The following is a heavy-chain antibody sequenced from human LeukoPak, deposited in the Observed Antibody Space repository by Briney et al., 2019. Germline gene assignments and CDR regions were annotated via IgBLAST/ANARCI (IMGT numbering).Heavy chain of an antibody. D-gene: IGHD2-8*01. V-gene: IGHV3-48*03. CDR2: ISSSGSTI. Sequence: GGSLRLSCAASGFTFSSYEMNWVRQAPGKRLEWVSYISSSGSTIYYADSVKGRFTISRDNAKNSLYLQMNSLRAEDTAVYYCARDLPRVSFDYWGQGTLVTVSS. CDR3: ARDLPRVSFDY. CDR1: GFTFSSYE. J-gene: IGHJ4*02.